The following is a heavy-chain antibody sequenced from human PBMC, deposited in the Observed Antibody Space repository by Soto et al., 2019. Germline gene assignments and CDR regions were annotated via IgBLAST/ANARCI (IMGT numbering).Heavy chain of an antibody. CDR2: ISSSSSII. CDR3: ARGLERDGFGLDY. V-gene: IGHV3-48*01. Sequence: EVQLVESGGGLVQPGGSLRLSCAASGFTFSSSNMNWGRQAPGKGLEWVSYISSSSSIIYYADSVKGRFTISRDNAKNSLYVQMNSLRAEDTAVYYCARGLERDGFGLDYWGQGTLVTVSS. CDR1: GFTFSSSN. D-gene: IGHD3-16*01. J-gene: IGHJ4*02.